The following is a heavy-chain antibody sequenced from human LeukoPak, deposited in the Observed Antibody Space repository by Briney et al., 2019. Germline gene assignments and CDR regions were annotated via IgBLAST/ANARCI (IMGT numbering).Heavy chain of an antibody. V-gene: IGHV3-21*01. D-gene: IGHD6-13*01. Sequence: GGSLRLSCAASGFTFNNYAMNWVRQAPGKGLEWVSSISSSSSYIYYADSVKGRFTISRDNAKNSLYLQMNSLRAEDTAVYYCARVPGSSSPTDYWGQGTLVTVSS. CDR1: GFTFNNYA. J-gene: IGHJ4*02. CDR2: ISSSSSYI. CDR3: ARVPGSSSPTDY.